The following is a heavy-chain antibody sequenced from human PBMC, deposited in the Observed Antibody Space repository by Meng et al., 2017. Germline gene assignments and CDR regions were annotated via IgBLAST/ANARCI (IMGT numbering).Heavy chain of an antibody. CDR3: ATMIVVNY. J-gene: IGHJ4*02. CDR2: ISYDGSNK. D-gene: IGHD3-22*01. V-gene: IGHV3-30*01. CDR1: GFTFSSYA. Sequence: GQVVGAGGGVVQPGRSLRLSCAASGFTFSSYAMHWVRQAPGKGLEWVAVISYDGSNKYYADSVKGRFTISRDNSKNTLYLQMNSLRAEDTAVYYCATMIVVNYWGQGTLVTVSS.